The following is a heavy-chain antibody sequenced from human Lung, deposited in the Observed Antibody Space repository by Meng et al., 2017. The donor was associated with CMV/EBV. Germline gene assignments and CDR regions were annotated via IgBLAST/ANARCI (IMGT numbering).Heavy chain of an antibody. CDR1: GYTFIAYA. D-gene: IGHD3-10*01. CDR3: ARSDMIRGVVGLDY. Sequence: ASVTVSCKASGYTFIAYASSWVRQAPGEGHEWMGWISAYNGNTNYAQKVQGRVTMTTDTSTSTAYMELRSLRSDDTAVYYCARSDMIRGVVGLDYWGQGTLVTVSS. J-gene: IGHJ4*02. CDR2: ISAYNGNT. V-gene: IGHV1-18*01.